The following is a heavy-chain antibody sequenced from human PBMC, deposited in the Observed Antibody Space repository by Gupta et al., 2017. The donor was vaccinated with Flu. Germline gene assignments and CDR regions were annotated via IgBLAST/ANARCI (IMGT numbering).Heavy chain of an antibody. V-gene: IGHV3-9*01. J-gene: IGHJ6*02. CDR3: AKVTGYCSSTSCTGKYYYYGMDV. Sequence: VSGISWNSGSIGYADSVKGRFTISRDNAKNSLYLQMNSLRAEDTALYYCAKVTGYCSSTSCTGKYYYYGMDVWGQGTTVTVSS. D-gene: IGHD2-2*01. CDR2: ISWNSGSI.